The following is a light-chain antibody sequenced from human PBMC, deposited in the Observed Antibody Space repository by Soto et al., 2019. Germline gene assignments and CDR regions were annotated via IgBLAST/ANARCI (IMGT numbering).Light chain of an antibody. CDR2: GTF. CDR1: QSLSTTD. J-gene: IGKJ5*01. Sequence: EIVLTQSPDTLSLSPGQRATLSCRASQSLSTTDLVWYQQKSGQPPRLVIHGTFSTASGIPGMFSGSGSETDFTLTISRLEPEDSAVYYCQQYGSLPYTFGRGTRLEI. CDR3: QQYGSLPYT. V-gene: IGKV3-20*01.